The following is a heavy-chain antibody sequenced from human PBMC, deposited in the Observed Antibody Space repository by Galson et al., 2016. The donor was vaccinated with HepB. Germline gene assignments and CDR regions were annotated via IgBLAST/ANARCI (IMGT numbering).Heavy chain of an antibody. J-gene: IGHJ6*02. CDR3: ARAVMLGRGMDV. D-gene: IGHD3-10*01. CDR1: GDSVYNNGAA. Sequence: CAISGDSVYNNGAAWVWIRQSPSRGLEWLGRTFYRSTWENHYAESVINRITISPDTSRNQFSLHLHSLTPEDTAVYYCARAVMLGRGMDVWGQGTTVTVSS. CDR2: TFYRSTWEN. V-gene: IGHV6-1*01.